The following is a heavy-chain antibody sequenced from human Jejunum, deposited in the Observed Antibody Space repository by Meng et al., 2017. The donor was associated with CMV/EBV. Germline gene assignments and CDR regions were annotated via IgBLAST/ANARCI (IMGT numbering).Heavy chain of an antibody. CDR3: AHRHRLRDFDY. J-gene: IGHJ4*02. Sequence: QITLKESGPTLVKPTXTLTLTCGLAGFSSINSGVGVGWIRQPPGKALEWLALIYWDDDKRYSPSLKNRLTITKDTSKNQVVLTLTNIDPVDTATYYCAHRHRLRDFDYWGQGTLVTVSS. CDR1: GFSSINSGVG. V-gene: IGHV2-5*02. CDR2: IYWDDDK. D-gene: IGHD4-17*01.